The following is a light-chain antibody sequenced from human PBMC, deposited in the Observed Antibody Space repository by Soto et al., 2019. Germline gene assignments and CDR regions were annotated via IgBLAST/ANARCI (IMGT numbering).Light chain of an antibody. V-gene: IGKV1-5*01. Sequence: DIQMTQSPSTLSASVGDRVTITCRASQSISSWLAWYQQKPGKAPKLLIYDASSLESGVPSRFSGSGSGTEFTLTISSLQPDDFATYYCQQYNSYVTFGGGTTVEIK. CDR1: QSISSW. J-gene: IGKJ4*01. CDR3: QQYNSYVT. CDR2: DAS.